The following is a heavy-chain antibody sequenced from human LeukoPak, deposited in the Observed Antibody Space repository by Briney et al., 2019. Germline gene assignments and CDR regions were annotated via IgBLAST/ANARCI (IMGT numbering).Heavy chain of an antibody. D-gene: IGHD5-12*01. CDR2: IYYGGST. CDR1: GGSISSSRYY. Sequence: SETLSLTCTVSGGSISSSRYYWGWIRQPPGKGLEWIGNIYYGGSTYYNPSLKSRLTISLGTSKNQFSLKLSSVTAADTAVYYCARRRLYSLTDAFDIWGQGTMVTVSS. CDR3: ARRRLYSLTDAFDI. J-gene: IGHJ3*02. V-gene: IGHV4-39*07.